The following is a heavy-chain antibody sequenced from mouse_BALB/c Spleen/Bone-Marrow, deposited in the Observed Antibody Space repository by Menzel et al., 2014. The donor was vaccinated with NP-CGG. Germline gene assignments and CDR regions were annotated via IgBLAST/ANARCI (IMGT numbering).Heavy chain of an antibody. V-gene: IGHV14-3*02. Sequence: EVKLQESGAELVKPGASVKLSCTASGFNIKDTYMHWVKQRPEQGLEWIGGIDPANVNTKYDPKFQGKATITADTSSNTAYLQLSSLTSEDTAVYYCASYVYGYYFDYWGQGTTLTVSS. D-gene: IGHD1-1*01. CDR2: IDPANVNT. CDR3: ASYVYGYYFDY. CDR1: GFNIKDTY. J-gene: IGHJ2*01.